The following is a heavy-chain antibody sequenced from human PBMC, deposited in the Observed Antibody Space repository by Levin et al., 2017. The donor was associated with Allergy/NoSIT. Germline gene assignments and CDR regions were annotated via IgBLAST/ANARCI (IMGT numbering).Heavy chain of an antibody. V-gene: IGHV1-69*04. D-gene: IGHD6-13*01. CDR1: GGTFNSYA. CDR3: ARDETSSSNSQFDP. J-gene: IGHJ5*02. CDR2: IIPILGIA. Sequence: AASVKVSCKASGGTFNSYAISWVRQAPGQGLEWMGRIIPILGIANYAQKFQGRVTITADKSTSTAYMELSSLRSEDTAVYYCARDETSSSNSQFDPWGQGTLVTVSS.